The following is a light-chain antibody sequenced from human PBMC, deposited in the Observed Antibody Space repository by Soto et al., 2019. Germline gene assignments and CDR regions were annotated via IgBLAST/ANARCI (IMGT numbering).Light chain of an antibody. CDR2: ADS. Sequence: ELVLPPSQATLSFSPGDTSPLSFRASQSVSGYIGWYQQKPGQANRLLIYADSNRATGIPARFSGSGSGTDFTLTISSIEPEDFSVYYCKQRYNWQINFGKGTRLEIK. CDR1: QSVSGY. J-gene: IGKJ5*01. CDR3: KQRYNWQIN. V-gene: IGKV3D-11*02.